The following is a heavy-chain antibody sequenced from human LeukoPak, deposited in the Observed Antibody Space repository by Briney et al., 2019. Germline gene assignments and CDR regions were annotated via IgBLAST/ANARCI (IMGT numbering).Heavy chain of an antibody. CDR2: IIPILGIA. CDR1: GGTFSSYA. J-gene: IGHJ6*03. Sequence: GASVKVSCKASGGTFSSYAISWVRQAPGQGLEWMGRIIPILGIANYAQKFQGRVTITADKSTSTAYMELSSLRSEDTAVYYCARDNSSSGYYYYMDVWGKGTTVTVSS. D-gene: IGHD6-13*01. CDR3: ARDNSSSGYYYYMDV. V-gene: IGHV1-69*04.